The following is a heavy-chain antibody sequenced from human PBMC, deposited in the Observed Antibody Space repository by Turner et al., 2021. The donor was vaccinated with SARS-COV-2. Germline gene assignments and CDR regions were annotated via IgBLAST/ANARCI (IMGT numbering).Heavy chain of an antibody. D-gene: IGHD1-26*01. V-gene: IGHV3-66*02. CDR1: GFTVSSNY. CDR2: IYGGVST. CDR3: ATDLKGGRGP. Sequence: EVQLVESGGGFVQPGGSLRFSCAAFGFTVSSNYMSWVRQAPVKRLGCVSVIYGGVSTYYANSVKGRFTISRDNSKNTLYLQMNSLSAEDTAVYYCATDLKGGRGPWGQGTLVTVSS. J-gene: IGHJ5*02.